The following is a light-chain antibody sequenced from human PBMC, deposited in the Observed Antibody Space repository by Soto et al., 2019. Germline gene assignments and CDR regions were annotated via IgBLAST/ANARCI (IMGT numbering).Light chain of an antibody. CDR3: QKYNSAPLT. CDR2: AAS. J-gene: IGKJ4*01. Sequence: DIQMTQSPSSLSASIGDRITITCRASQDIKNSSAWYQHKPGKVPKLLIYAASTLQSGVPSRFSGSGSGTDFTLTINSLQPEDVATYSCQKYNSAPLTFGGGTEVEIK. V-gene: IGKV1-27*01. CDR1: QDIKNS.